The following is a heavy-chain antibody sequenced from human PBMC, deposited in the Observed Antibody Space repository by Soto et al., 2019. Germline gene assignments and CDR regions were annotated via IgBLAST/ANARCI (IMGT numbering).Heavy chain of an antibody. J-gene: IGHJ4*02. Sequence: SETLSLTCAVSGGSISSGGYSWSWIRQPPGKGLEWIGYIYHSGSTYYNPSLKSRVTISVDRAKNQFSLKLRSVTAADTSVYYCARGLPRWYYDYWGQRTVVTVSA. CDR1: GGSISSGGYS. D-gene: IGHD6-13*01. CDR3: ARGLPRWYYDY. CDR2: IYHSGST. V-gene: IGHV4-30-2*01.